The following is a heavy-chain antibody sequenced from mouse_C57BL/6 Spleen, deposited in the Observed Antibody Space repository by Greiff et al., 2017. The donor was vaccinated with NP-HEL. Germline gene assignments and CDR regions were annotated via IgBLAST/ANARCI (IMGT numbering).Heavy chain of an antibody. CDR3: TGGYGTAY. CDR1: GFTFSNYW. Sequence: EVQGVESGGGLVQPGGSMKLSCVASGFTFSNYWMNWVRQSPEKGLEWVAQIRLKSDNYATHYAESVKGRFTISRDDSKSSVYLQMNNLRAEDTGMYYCTGGYGTAYWGQGTLVTVSA. D-gene: IGHD1-1*01. CDR2: IRLKSDNYAT. V-gene: IGHV6-3*01. J-gene: IGHJ3*01.